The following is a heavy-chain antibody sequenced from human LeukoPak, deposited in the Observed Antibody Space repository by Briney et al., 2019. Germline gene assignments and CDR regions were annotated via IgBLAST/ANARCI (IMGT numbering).Heavy chain of an antibody. CDR2: IYYSGST. V-gene: IGHV4-59*01. Sequence: SETLSLTCTVSGGSISSYYWSWIRQPPGKGLESIGYIYYSGSTNYNPSLKSRVTISVDTSKNQFSLKLSSVTAADTAVYYCAREGAYYYDSSGYFDYWGQGTLVTVSS. CDR1: GGSISSYY. D-gene: IGHD3-22*01. CDR3: AREGAYYYDSSGYFDY. J-gene: IGHJ4*02.